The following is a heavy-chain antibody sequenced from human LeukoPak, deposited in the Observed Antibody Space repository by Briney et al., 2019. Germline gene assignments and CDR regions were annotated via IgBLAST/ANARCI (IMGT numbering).Heavy chain of an antibody. J-gene: IGHJ5*02. CDR1: GYTFTGYY. D-gene: IGHD4-17*01. CDR2: INPNSGGT. Sequence: ASVKVSCTASGYTFTGYYMHWVRQAPGQGLEWMGWINPNSGGTNYAQKFQGRVTMTRDTSISTAYMELSRLRSDDTAVYYCARGGTVTESWFDPWGQGTLVTVSS. CDR3: ARGGTVTESWFDP. V-gene: IGHV1-2*02.